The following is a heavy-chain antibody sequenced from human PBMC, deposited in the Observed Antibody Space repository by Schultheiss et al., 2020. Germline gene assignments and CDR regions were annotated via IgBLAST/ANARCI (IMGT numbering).Heavy chain of an antibody. D-gene: IGHD1-26*01. Sequence: GASLKISCAASGFTFSSYWMHWVRQAPGKGLVWVSRINSDGSSTSYADSVKGRFTISRDNAKNTLYLQMNSLRAEDTAVYYCASIVGVPDAFDIWGQGTMVTVSS. CDR3: ASIVGVPDAFDI. CDR2: INSDGSST. CDR1: GFTFSSYW. V-gene: IGHV3-74*01. J-gene: IGHJ3*02.